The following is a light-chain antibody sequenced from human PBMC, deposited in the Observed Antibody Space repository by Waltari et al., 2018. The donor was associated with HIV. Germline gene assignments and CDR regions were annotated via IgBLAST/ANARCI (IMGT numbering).Light chain of an antibody. J-gene: IGLJ3*02. CDR3: CSYAGRYTWV. Sequence: QSALTQPRSVSGSPGQSVTISCSGTSSDVGGYNYVSWYQQHPGKAPKLMIYDVTERPSGGPDRFSGYKSGNTASLTISGLQADDGADYYCCSYAGRYTWVFGGGTELTVL. CDR1: SSDVGGYNY. CDR2: DVT. V-gene: IGLV2-11*01.